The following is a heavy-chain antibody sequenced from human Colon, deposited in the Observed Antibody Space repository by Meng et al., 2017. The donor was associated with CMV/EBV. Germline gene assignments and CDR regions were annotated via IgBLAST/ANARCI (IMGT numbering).Heavy chain of an antibody. D-gene: IGHD1-14*01. J-gene: IGHJ4*02. CDR1: GFNFSDYY. CDR3: ARGGEMNHDY. CDR2: ITNSGITT. Sequence: GESLKISCAGSGFNFSDYYMSWIRQAPGKGLDRISYITNSGITTYYADSVRDRFTISRDNAKNSLYLQMNSLRADDTAVYYCARGGEMNHDYWGQRTLVTVSS. V-gene: IGHV3-11*01.